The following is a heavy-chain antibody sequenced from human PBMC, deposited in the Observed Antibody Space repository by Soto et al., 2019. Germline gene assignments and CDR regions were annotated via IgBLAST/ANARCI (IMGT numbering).Heavy chain of an antibody. J-gene: IGHJ2*01. Sequence: QVQLVQSGAEVKKPGSSVKVSCKASVGTFSSSAISWVRQAPGQGLEWMGGIIPIFGTANYAQKFQGRVTITADESTSPAYMALSSLRSEDTAVYYCAKGGSSTIYNWYFDLWGRGTLVTVSS. CDR3: AKGGSSTIYNWYFDL. CDR2: IIPIFGTA. D-gene: IGHD1-26*01. CDR1: VGTFSSSA. V-gene: IGHV1-69*01.